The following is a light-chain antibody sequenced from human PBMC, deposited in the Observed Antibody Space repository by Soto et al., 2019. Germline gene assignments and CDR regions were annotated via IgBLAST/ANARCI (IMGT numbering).Light chain of an antibody. J-gene: IGKJ1*01. CDR2: AAS. CDR1: ESVLSSSNNQNH. CDR3: QQYATSPWT. Sequence: VLTQSPDSLAVSLGERATINCKSSESVLSSSNNQNHLAWYQQKPGQPPKLLIYAASTRESGVPDRFSGSGSGTEFTLTISRLEPEDFAVYCCQQYATSPWTFGQGTKVDI. V-gene: IGKV4-1*01.